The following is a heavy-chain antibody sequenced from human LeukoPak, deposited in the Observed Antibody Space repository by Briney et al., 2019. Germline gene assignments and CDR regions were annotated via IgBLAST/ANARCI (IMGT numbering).Heavy chain of an antibody. Sequence: GESLKISCKVSGYSFPSYWIGWVRQMPGKGLEWLGFIYPYDSDTRYSPSFQGQVSISADKSISTAYLQWTSLKASDTAMYYCARQLSSSSFDYWGQGTLVTVSS. V-gene: IGHV5-51*01. CDR2: IYPYDSDT. CDR1: GYSFPSYW. CDR3: ARQLSSSSFDY. J-gene: IGHJ4*02. D-gene: IGHD6-6*01.